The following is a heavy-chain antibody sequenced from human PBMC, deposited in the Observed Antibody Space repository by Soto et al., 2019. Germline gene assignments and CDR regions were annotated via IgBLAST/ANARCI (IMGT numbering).Heavy chain of an antibody. CDR1: GGSFSAYY. V-gene: IGHV4-34*01. Sequence: QVQLQQWGAGLLKPSETLSLTCAVYGGSFSAYYWSWIRQPPGKGLEWIGEINHSGSTNYNPSLKSRVTKSVDTSKNQCSLKLSSVTAADTAVYYCARGQSSLLLDCWGQGILVTVSS. D-gene: IGHD2-8*02. CDR2: INHSGST. J-gene: IGHJ4*02. CDR3: ARGQSSLLLDC.